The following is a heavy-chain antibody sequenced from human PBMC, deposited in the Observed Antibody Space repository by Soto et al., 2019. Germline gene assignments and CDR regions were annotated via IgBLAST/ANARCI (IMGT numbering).Heavy chain of an antibody. J-gene: IGHJ3*02. V-gene: IGHV3-15*01. D-gene: IGHD4-17*01. CDR2: IKSKTDGGTT. CDR3: TTAYHDYGDYVSRGGAFDI. Sequence: GGSLRLSCAASGFTFSNAWMSWVRQAPGKGLEWVGRIKSKTDGGTTDYAAPVKGRFTISRDDSKNTLYLQMNSLKTQDTAVYYCTTAYHDYGDYVSRGGAFDIWGQGTMVTVSS. CDR1: GFTFSNAW.